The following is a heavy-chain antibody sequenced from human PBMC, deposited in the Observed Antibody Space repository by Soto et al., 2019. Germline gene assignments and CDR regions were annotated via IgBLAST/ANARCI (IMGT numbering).Heavy chain of an antibody. Sequence: GGSLRLSCAASGFTFSSYSMNWVRQAPGKGLEWVSNISSSSSTKYYVYSVKGRFTISRDNAKNSLYLQMNSLRAEDAAVYCCGIKYSSVWYCFDYWGQGTLVTVSS. J-gene: IGHJ4*02. D-gene: IGHD6-13*01. CDR1: GFTFSSYS. CDR2: ISSSSSTK. CDR3: GIKYSSVWYCFDY. V-gene: IGHV3-48*04.